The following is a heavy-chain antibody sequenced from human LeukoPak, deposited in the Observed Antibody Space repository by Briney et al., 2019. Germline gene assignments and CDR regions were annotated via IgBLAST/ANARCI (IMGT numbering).Heavy chain of an antibody. D-gene: IGHD3-22*01. CDR1: GYTFTSYD. V-gene: IGHV1-8*03. CDR3: ARGRGGDYYDSSGYQKYFDY. J-gene: IGHJ4*02. CDR2: MNPNSGNT. Sequence: SVKVSCKASGYTFTSYDINWVRQATGQGLEWMGWMNPNSGNTGYAQKFQGRVTITRNTSISTAYMELSSLRSEDTAVYYCARGRGGDYYDSSGYQKYFDYWGQGTLVTVSS.